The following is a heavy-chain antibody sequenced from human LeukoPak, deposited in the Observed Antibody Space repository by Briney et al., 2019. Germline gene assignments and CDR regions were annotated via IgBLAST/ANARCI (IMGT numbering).Heavy chain of an antibody. CDR2: IIPIFGTA. CDR3: ARGPNSSGYYGGFDY. CDR1: GGTFSSYA. J-gene: IGHJ4*02. V-gene: IGHV1-69*13. D-gene: IGHD3-22*01. Sequence: ASVKVSCKASGGTFSSYAISWVRQAPGQGLEWMGGIIPIFGTANYAQKFQGRVTITADESTSTAYMELSSLRSEDTAVYYCARGPNSSGYYGGFDYWGQGTLVTVSS.